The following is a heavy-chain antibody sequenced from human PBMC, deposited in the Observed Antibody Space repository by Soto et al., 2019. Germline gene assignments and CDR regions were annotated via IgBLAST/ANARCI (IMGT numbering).Heavy chain of an antibody. D-gene: IGHD3-16*01. CDR2: IIPILRST. CDR3: AREPRNYGGYYFDY. CDR1: GGTFSNYA. J-gene: IGHJ4*02. Sequence: QVQLVQSGAEVKKPGSSVKVSCKASGGTFSNYAISWVRQAPGQGPEWMGLIIPILRSTNYAQKFRDRVTLTADYSTSTAYMELSSLKLEDTAVYYCAREPRNYGGYYFDYWGQGPLVTVSS. V-gene: IGHV1-69*12.